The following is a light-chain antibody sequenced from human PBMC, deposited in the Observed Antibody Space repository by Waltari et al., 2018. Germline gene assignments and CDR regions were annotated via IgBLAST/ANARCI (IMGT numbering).Light chain of an antibody. CDR3: QAWDRTSLWL. Sequence: SFELTQPPSVSVSPGQKATITCSGQDLRRCYVSWYQTRPGQSPTLVIYQDRKRPSEIPGRFSGSRSGNTMTLTISETQALDEADYYCQAWDRTSLWLFGGGTKLTVL. CDR1: DLRRCY. CDR2: QDR. J-gene: IGLJ3*02. V-gene: IGLV3-1*01.